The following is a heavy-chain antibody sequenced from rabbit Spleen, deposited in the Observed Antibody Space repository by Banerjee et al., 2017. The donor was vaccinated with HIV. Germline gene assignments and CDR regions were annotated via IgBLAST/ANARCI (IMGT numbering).Heavy chain of an antibody. CDR2: IYTGSNNA. Sequence: QSLEESGGDLVKPGASLTLTCTASGFTLSNYWMCWVRQAPGKGLEWIGCIYTGSNNAYYASWAKGRFTIPRTSSTTVTLQLTSLTAADTASYFCARADGSSSGYNLWGPGTLVTVS. CDR1: GFTLSNYW. D-gene: IGHD1-1*01. V-gene: IGHV1S40*01. CDR3: ARADGSSSGYNL. J-gene: IGHJ4*01.